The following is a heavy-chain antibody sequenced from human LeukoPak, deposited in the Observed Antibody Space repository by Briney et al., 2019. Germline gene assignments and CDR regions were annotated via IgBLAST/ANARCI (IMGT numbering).Heavy chain of an antibody. CDR1: GGSISSYY. CDR3: ARHPPLASG. D-gene: IGHD3-10*01. Sequence: PSENLSLTCTVSGGSISSYYWSWIRQPPGKGLEWIGYIYYSGSTNYNPSLKSRVTISVDTSKNQFSLKLSSVTAADTAVYYCARHPPLASGWGQGTLVTVSS. J-gene: IGHJ4*02. CDR2: IYYSGST. V-gene: IGHV4-59*01.